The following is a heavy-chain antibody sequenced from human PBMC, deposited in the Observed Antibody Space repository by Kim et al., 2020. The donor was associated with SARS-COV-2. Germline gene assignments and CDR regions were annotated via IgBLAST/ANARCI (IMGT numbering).Heavy chain of an antibody. Sequence: ASVKVSCKASGYTFTSYGISWVRQAPGQGLEWMGWISAYNGNTNYAQKLQGRVTMTTDTSTSTAYMELRSLRSDDTAVYYCAREEVAGPRNSWWFYYYGMDVWGQGTTVTVSS. CDR3: AREEVAGPRNSWWFYYYGMDV. V-gene: IGHV1-18*04. D-gene: IGHD6-19*01. CDR2: ISAYNGNT. CDR1: GYTFTSYG. J-gene: IGHJ6*02.